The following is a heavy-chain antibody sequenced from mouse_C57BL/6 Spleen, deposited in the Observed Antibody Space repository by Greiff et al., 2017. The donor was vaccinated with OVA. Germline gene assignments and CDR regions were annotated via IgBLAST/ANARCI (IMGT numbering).Heavy chain of an antibody. CDR2: IYPGDGDT. CDR1: GYAFSSSW. CDR3: ARAPYGSNWYFDV. V-gene: IGHV1-82*01. J-gene: IGHJ1*03. Sequence: VQLQQSGPELVKPGASVKISCKASGYAFSSSWMNWVKQRPGKGLEWIGRIYPGDGDTNYNGKFKGKATLTADKSSSTAYMQLSSLTSEDSAVYFCARAPYGSNWYFDVWGTGTTVTVSS. D-gene: IGHD1-1*01.